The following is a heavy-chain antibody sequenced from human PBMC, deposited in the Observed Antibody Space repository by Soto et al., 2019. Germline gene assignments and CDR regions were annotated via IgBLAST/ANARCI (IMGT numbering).Heavy chain of an antibody. CDR2: ISPSTSHI. CDR3: SGCSGGACHQNYGMDV. D-gene: IGHD2-15*01. V-gene: IGHV3-21*01. J-gene: IGHJ6*02. Sequence: EVPLVESGGGLVKPGGSLRLSCAVSGFTFSSCTMNWVRQAPGKGLEWVSSISPSTSHIYYADSVKGRFTISRDNAKNSLFLQMNSLRAEYTAVYYCSGCSGGACHQNYGMDVWGQGTTVTVSS. CDR1: GFTFSSCT.